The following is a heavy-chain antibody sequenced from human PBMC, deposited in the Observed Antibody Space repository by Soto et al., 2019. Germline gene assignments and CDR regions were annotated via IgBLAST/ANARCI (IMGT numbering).Heavy chain of an antibody. J-gene: IGHJ4*02. CDR3: ARSGPAAMAYDY. V-gene: IGHV3-48*01. CDR2: ISSSSSTI. D-gene: IGHD2-2*01. CDR1: GVTFNSYS. Sequence: PGGSMRLCCAASGVTFNSYSMNWVRQAPGKGLEWVSYISSSSSTIYYADSVKGRFTISRDNAKNSLYLQMNSLRAEDTAVYYCARSGPAAMAYDYWGQGTLVTVSS.